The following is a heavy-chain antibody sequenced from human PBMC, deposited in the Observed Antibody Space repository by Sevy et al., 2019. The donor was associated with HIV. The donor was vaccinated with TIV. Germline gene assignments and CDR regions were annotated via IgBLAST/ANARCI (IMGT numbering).Heavy chain of an antibody. CDR1: GFTFNSYW. CDR3: ARDLRVIDHSWKDLVTTISTLIFDF. J-gene: IGHJ4*02. V-gene: IGHV3-7*01. CDR2: IKQEGSDM. D-gene: IGHD5-12*01. Sequence: GGSLRLSCAASGFTFNSYWMSWVRQAPGRGLEWVANIKQEGSDMYYVDSVKGRFTISRDNAKNSLYLQMNSLRAEDTAVYYCARDLRVIDHSWKDLVTTISTLIFDFWGQGTLVTVSS.